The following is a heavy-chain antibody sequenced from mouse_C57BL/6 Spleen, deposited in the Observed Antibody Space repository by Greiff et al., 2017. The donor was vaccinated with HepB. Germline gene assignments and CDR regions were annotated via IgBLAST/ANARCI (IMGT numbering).Heavy chain of an antibody. CDR3: AREGGWDVVDY. V-gene: IGHV3-6*01. D-gene: IGHD4-1*01. Sequence: EVKLLESGPGLVKPSQSLSLTCSVTGYSITSGYYWNWIRQFPGNKLEWMGYISYDGSNNYNPSLKNRISITRDTSKNQFFLKLNSVTTEDTATYYCAREGGWDVVDYWGQGTTLTVSS. J-gene: IGHJ2*01. CDR1: GYSITSGYY. CDR2: ISYDGSN.